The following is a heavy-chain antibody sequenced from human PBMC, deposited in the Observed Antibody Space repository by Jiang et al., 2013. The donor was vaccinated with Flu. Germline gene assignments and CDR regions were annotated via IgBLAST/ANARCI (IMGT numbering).Heavy chain of an antibody. D-gene: IGHD1-26*01. J-gene: IGHJ4*02. CDR2: IYRRGST. CDR3: AQIRGSYTDY. V-gene: IGHV4-38-2*01. Sequence: LLKPSETLSLTCAVSGYSISSDYYWNWVRQPPGKGLEWIGSIYRRGSTYYNPSLKSRVTISIDSSKNHFXLSLTSVTAADTAVYYCAQIRGSYTDYWGQGTLVTV. CDR1: GYSISSDYY.